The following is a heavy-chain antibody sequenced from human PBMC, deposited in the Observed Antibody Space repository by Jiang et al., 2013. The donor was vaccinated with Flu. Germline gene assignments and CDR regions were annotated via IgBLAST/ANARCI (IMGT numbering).Heavy chain of an antibody. D-gene: IGHD1-26*01. J-gene: IGHJ2*01. Sequence: GLVQPGGSLTLSCSASGFTFNAGFMNWIRQAPGKGLEWVSYISSTGSSIYYAGSVKGRFTISRDNAKNSVYLQMSSLRAEDTAIYYCARDRYLSHFDLWGRGTLVTVSS. CDR3: ARDRYLSHFDL. V-gene: IGHV3-11*04. CDR2: ISSTGSSI. CDR1: GFTFNAGF.